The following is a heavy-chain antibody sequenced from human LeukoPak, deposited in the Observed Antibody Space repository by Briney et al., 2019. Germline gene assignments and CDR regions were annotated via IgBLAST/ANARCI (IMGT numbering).Heavy chain of an antibody. CDR2: IYTSGST. CDR1: GGSVSSGSYY. V-gene: IGHV4-61*02. CDR3: AREAIAVAGSPFDY. D-gene: IGHD6-19*01. Sequence: SETLSLTCTVSGGSVSSGSYYWTWIRQPAGKGLECIGRIYTSGSTNYNPSLKSRVTISVDTSKNQFSLKLSSVTAADTAVYYCAREAIAVAGSPFDYWGQGTLVTVSS. J-gene: IGHJ4*02.